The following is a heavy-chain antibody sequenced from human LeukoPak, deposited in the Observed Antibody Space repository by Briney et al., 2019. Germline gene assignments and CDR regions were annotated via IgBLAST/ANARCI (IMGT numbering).Heavy chain of an antibody. V-gene: IGHV3-23*01. CDR1: GITLSNYG. D-gene: IGHD3-22*01. Sequence: PGGSLRLSCAVSGITLSNYGMSWVSQAPGKGLEWGAGISDSGGSTSYADSVKGRVTISRDNPKNTLFLRMNSLRVEDTAVYFCAKRGVVIRVILVGFHKQAYYFDSWGQGALVTVSS. J-gene: IGHJ4*02. CDR2: ISDSGGST. CDR3: AKRGVVIRVILVGFHKQAYYFDS.